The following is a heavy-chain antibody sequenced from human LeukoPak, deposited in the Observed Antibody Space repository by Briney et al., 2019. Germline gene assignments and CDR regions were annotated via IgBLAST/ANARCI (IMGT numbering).Heavy chain of an antibody. D-gene: IGHD3-22*01. CDR1: GASISSDY. V-gene: IGHV4-59*01. CDR2: VYHSGST. Sequence: ETSETLSLTCTVSGASISSDYWNWIRQPPGKGLEWLGHVYHSGSTNYNPSLKSRVTISVDTSKNQFSLKLSSVTAADTAVYYCARAGNYYYSSGYYSHFDYWGQGTLVTVSS. CDR3: ARAGNYYYSSGYYSHFDY. J-gene: IGHJ4*02.